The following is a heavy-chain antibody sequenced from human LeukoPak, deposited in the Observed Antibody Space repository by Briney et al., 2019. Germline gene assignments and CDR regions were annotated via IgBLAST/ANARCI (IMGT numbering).Heavy chain of an antibody. V-gene: IGHV1-46*01. J-gene: IGHJ2*01. D-gene: IGHD5-12*01. Sequence: ASVKVSCKASGYTFTSYYMHWVRQAPGQGLEWMGIINPSGGSTSYAQKFQGRVTMTRDTSTGTVYMELSSLRSEDTAVYYCARTISDWYFDLWGRGTLVTVSS. CDR3: ARTISDWYFDL. CDR1: GYTFTSYY. CDR2: INPSGGST.